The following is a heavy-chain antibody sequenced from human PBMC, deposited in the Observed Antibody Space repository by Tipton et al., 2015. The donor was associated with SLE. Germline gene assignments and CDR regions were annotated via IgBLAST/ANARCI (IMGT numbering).Heavy chain of an antibody. D-gene: IGHD2-15*01. CDR2: IYRGGTT. V-gene: IGHV3-53*05. CDR3: AKESVGAATAFDP. CDR1: GGSFSGYY. J-gene: IGHJ5*01. Sequence: LSLTCAVYGGSFSGYYWSWIRQPPGKGLEWVSVIYRGGTTYYADSVKGRFTMSRDNSKNTIYLQMNSLTSEDTALYFCAKESVGAATAFDPWGQGTLVTVSS.